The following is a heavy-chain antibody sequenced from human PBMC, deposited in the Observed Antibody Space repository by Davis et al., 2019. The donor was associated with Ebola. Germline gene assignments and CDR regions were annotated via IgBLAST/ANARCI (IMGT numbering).Heavy chain of an antibody. Sequence: PSETLSLTCAVYGGSFSGYYWSWIRQPPGKGLEWIGYIYYSGSTNYNPSLKSRVTISVDTSKNQFSLKLSSVTAADTAVYYCARWEAARTYFDYWGQGTLVTVSS. CDR1: GGSFSGYY. D-gene: IGHD6-6*01. CDR2: IYYSGST. V-gene: IGHV4-59*12. J-gene: IGHJ4*02. CDR3: ARWEAARTYFDY.